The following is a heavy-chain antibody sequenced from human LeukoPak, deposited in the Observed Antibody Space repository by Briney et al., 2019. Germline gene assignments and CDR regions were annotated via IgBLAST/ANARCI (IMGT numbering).Heavy chain of an antibody. CDR2: IDGDGSTT. CDR3: AKGPSDAFDI. Sequence: GGSLRLSCAASGFTLSTYWMHWVRQAPGKGLVWVSGIDGDGSTTSYADSVKGRFTISRDNAKNTLYLQMNSLRAEDTAVYYCAKGPSDAFDIWGQGTMVTVSS. J-gene: IGHJ3*02. CDR1: GFTLSTYW. V-gene: IGHV3-74*01.